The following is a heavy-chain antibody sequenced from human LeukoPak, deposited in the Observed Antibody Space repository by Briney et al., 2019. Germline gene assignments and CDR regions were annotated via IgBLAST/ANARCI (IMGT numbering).Heavy chain of an antibody. J-gene: IGHJ4*02. CDR2: INPNRGGK. CDR3: ASLGAPFEEGGYYFDY. CDR1: GYTFTGYY. D-gene: IGHD3-22*01. Sequence: GASVKVSCKASGYTFTGYYMHWVRQAPGQGLEWMGWINPNRGGKNYAQKFQGRVTMTRDTYIGTVSVALSRLRSDDTAVYYCASLGAPFEEGGYYFDYWGQGTLVTVSS. V-gene: IGHV1-2*02.